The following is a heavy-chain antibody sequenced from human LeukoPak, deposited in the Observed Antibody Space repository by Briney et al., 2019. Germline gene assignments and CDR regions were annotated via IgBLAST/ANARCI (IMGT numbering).Heavy chain of an antibody. V-gene: IGHV4-34*01. Sequence: SETLSLTCAVYGGSFSGHYWSWIRQHPGKGLEWIGEINHSGSTNYKPSLKSRVTISVDTSKNQFSLGLSPVTAADTAVYYCARGVYSDSSGYRYYFDYWGQGTLVTVSS. CDR3: ARGVYSDSSGYRYYFDY. CDR2: INHSGST. D-gene: IGHD3-22*01. J-gene: IGHJ4*02. CDR1: GGSFSGHY.